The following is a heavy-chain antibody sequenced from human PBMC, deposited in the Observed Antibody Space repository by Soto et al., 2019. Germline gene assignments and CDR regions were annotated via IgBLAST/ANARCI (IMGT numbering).Heavy chain of an antibody. CDR3: ARGSSRPAAISLYNWFDP. CDR2: IYHSGST. V-gene: IGHV4-38-2*01. J-gene: IGHJ5*02. CDR1: GYSISSGYY. D-gene: IGHD2-2*02. Sequence: SETLSLTCAVSGYSISSGYYWGWIRQPPGKGLEWIGSIYHSGSTYYNPSLKSRVTISVDTSKNQFSLKLSSVTAADTAVYYCARGSSRPAAISLYNWFDPWGQGTLVTVSS.